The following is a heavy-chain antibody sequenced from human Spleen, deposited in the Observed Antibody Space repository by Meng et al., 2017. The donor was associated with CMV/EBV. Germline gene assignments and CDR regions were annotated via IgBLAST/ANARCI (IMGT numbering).Heavy chain of an antibody. V-gene: IGHV3-21*01. CDR3: ARGGVFGPLYYMDV. J-gene: IGHJ6*02. Sequence: GESLKISCAASGFTFSSYSMNWVRQAPGKGLEWVSSISSTSSYIFYADSMKGRFTISRDNAKNSLYLQMNSLRAEDTAVYYCARGGVFGPLYYMDVWGQGTTVTVSS. CDR2: ISSTSSYI. D-gene: IGHD3-3*01. CDR1: GFTFSSYS.